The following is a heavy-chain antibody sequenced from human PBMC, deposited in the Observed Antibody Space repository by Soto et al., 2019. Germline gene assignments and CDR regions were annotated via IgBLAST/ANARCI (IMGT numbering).Heavy chain of an antibody. J-gene: IGHJ3*01. CDR2: INQDGSVQ. V-gene: IGHV3-7*05. CDR1: GFTFSTYW. CDR3: ASDLSTKYSTYWVDAFDF. D-gene: IGHD2-21*01. Sequence: EVQLVESGGGLVQPGGSLRLSCAASGFTFSTYWMTWVRQAPGKGLEWVANINQDGSVQNYVDSVKGRFTISRDNAENSLYLQMHSLRAEDAAVYYCASDLSTKYSTYWVDAFDFWGQGTMVTVSS.